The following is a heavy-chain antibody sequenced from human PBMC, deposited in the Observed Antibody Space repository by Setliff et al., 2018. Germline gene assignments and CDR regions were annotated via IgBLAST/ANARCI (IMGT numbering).Heavy chain of an antibody. CDR1: GFSFSTSGVN. CDR2: IYWDDDK. D-gene: IGHD6-13*01. Sequence: GSGPTLVNPTQTLTLTCTFSGFSFSTSGVNVGWIRQPPGKALEWLALIYWDDDKHYNPSLKSRLTITKDTSKNQVVLTMTNMGPVDTATYYRVHNFRSSTWYRGASAFDIWGLGTMVTVSS. V-gene: IGHV2-5*02. CDR3: VHNFRSSTWYRGASAFDI. J-gene: IGHJ3*02.